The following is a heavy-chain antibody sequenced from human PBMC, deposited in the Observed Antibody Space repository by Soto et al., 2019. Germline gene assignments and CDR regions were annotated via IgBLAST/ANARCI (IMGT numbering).Heavy chain of an antibody. Sequence: XSVKVSCTATGYSFTRHDINLLRQTAGQGLGWMGWMNPNSGNAVYAQKFQGRVTMTRNTSITTAYTEVTSLKSEDTAVYFCARGAYNDYSHWFDPWGQGTLVTVSS. CDR3: ARGAYNDYSHWFDP. CDR2: MNPNSGNA. V-gene: IGHV1-8*01. CDR1: GYSFTRHD. D-gene: IGHD4-4*01. J-gene: IGHJ5*02.